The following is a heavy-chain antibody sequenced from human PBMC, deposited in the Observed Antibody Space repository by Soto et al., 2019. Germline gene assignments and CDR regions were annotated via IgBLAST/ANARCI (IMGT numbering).Heavy chain of an antibody. CDR1: GFTFSNYW. CDR2: IKQDGSEK. J-gene: IGHJ4*02. V-gene: IGHV3-7*03. CDR3: ARAMPLL. D-gene: IGHD1-26*01. Sequence: GGSLRLSCAASGFTFSNYWMTWVRQAPGKGLEWVANIKQDGSEKYYVDSVKGRFTISRDNAQNSLYLQINSLRAEDSAVYYCARAMPLLWGQGTLVTVSS.